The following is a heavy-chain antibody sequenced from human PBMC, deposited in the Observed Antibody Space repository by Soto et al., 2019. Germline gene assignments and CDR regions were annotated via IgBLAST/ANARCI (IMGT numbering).Heavy chain of an antibody. D-gene: IGHD2-21*01. J-gene: IGHJ6*03. CDR2: ISGTSSHI. CDR3: AREPLFAGSYYYLDV. Sequence: EVQLVESGGGLVKPGGSLTLSCATSGFIFSNYKMNWVRQAPGKGLEWVSSISGTSSHIYYADSVKGRFTISRDNDENSLYLQMNSLRAEDTAVYYCAREPLFAGSYYYLDVWGKGTTVIVSS. V-gene: IGHV3-21*06. CDR1: GFIFSNYK.